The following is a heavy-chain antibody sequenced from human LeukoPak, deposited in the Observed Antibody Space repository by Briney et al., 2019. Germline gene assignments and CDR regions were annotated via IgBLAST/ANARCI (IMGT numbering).Heavy chain of an antibody. V-gene: IGHV1-18*01. CDR3: ARDPRSHYYDSSRGAFDI. CDR1: GYTFTSYG. CDR2: ISAYNGNT. Sequence: ASVKVSCKASGYTFTSYGISWVRQAPVQGVEWMRWISAYNGNTNYAQKLQGRVTMTTDTSTSTAYMELRSLRSDDTAVYYCARDPRSHYYDSSRGAFDIWGQGTMVTVSS. D-gene: IGHD3-22*01. J-gene: IGHJ3*02.